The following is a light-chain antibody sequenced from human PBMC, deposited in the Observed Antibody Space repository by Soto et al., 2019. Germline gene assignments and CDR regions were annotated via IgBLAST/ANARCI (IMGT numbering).Light chain of an antibody. Sequence: IVMTQSPDSLAVSLGERATINCKSSQSLLSSSNNKNFLAWYQHKPGQPPKLLFYWASTRNSGVPDRFSGSGSGAHFTLTIRSLQAEDGAVYYCQQYYNSPITFGQGTRLEIK. V-gene: IGKV4-1*01. CDR3: QQYYNSPIT. CDR1: QSLLSSSNNKNF. J-gene: IGKJ5*01. CDR2: WAS.